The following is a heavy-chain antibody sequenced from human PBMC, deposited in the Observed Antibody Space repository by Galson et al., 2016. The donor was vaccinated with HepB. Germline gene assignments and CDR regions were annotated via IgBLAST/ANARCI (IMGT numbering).Heavy chain of an antibody. CDR3: AHRRVHSDSVTGYYKGDAFDI. Sequence: PALVKPPQTLTLTCTFSGFSLSTSGVAVGWIRQPPGKALEWLAVIYWDDDKRYSPSLKSRLTITKDTSKNQVVLTMTNMDPVDTATYYCAHRRVHSDSVTGYYKGDAFDIWGQGTMVTVAS. CDR2: IYWDDDK. V-gene: IGHV2-5*02. CDR1: GFSLSTSGVA. D-gene: IGHD3-9*01. J-gene: IGHJ3*02.